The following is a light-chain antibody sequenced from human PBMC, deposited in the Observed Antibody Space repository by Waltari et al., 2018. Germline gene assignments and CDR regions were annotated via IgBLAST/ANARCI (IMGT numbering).Light chain of an antibody. Sequence: QSALTQPAPVSGSPGQSITISCCGLGSGAGASAFASWFQLHPGKAPQVIIYDVTNRPAGVSDRFSASKSADTASLTISGLQPEDEGDYYCSSQTLDGVVLFGGGTKLTVL. CDR2: DVT. V-gene: IGLV2-14*03. J-gene: IGLJ2*01. CDR3: SSQTLDGVVL. CDR1: GSGAGASAF.